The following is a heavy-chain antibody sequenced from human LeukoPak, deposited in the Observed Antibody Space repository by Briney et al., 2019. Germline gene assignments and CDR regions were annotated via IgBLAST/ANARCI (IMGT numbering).Heavy chain of an antibody. Sequence: GGSLRLSCAASGFTFSSYAMSWVRQAPGKGLEWVSGISTSGGSTSYADSVKGRFTISRDSPRNTLYMQMNSLRAEDTVVYYCAIMHPYYDGSGYWVQWGQGSLVTVSS. J-gene: IGHJ4*02. V-gene: IGHV3-23*01. CDR1: GFTFSSYA. CDR3: AIMHPYYDGSGYWVQ. D-gene: IGHD3-22*01. CDR2: ISTSGGST.